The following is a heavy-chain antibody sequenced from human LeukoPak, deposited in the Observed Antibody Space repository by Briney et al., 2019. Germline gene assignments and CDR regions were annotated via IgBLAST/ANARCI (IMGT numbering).Heavy chain of an antibody. D-gene: IGHD1-26*01. CDR1: GFTFTNSW. CDR2: IKQDGSTK. CDR3: ARDTDGSLDY. V-gene: IGHV3-7*01. Sequence: PGGSLRLSCAASGFTFTNSWMAWVRQAPGKGLEWVANIKQDGSTKHYADPLKGRFTISRDNPKNSLSLQMNSLRADDTALYYCARDTDGSLDYWGQGILVTVAS. J-gene: IGHJ4*02.